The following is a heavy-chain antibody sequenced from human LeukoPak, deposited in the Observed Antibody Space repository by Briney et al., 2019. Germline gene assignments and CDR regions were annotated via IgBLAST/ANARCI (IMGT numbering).Heavy chain of an antibody. V-gene: IGHV3-48*02. CDR1: GFSFSTYS. CDR2: IYSNGTTI. Sequence: GGSLRLSCATSGFSFSTYSMNWVRQAPGKGLEWVSYIYSNGTTIYYADSVKGRFTISRDNAKNSLYLQMNSLRDEDTAVYYCARDPHALDYWGQGTLVTVSS. J-gene: IGHJ4*02. CDR3: ARDPHALDY.